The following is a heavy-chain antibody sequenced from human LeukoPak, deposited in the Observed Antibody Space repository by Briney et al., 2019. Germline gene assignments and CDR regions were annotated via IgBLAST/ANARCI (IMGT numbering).Heavy chain of an antibody. CDR1: GFTFSSYS. V-gene: IGHV3-21*01. CDR3: AREDYGERNYFDY. Sequence: GGSLRLSCAASGFTFSSYSMNWVRQAPGKGLEWVSSISSSSSYIYYADSVKGRFTISRDNAKNSLYLQMNSLRAEGTAVYYCAREDYGERNYFDYWGQGTLVTVSS. CDR2: ISSSSSYI. J-gene: IGHJ4*02. D-gene: IGHD4-17*01.